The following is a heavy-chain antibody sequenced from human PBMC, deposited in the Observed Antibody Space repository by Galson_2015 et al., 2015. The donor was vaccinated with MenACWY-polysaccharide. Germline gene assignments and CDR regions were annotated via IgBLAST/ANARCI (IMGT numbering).Heavy chain of an antibody. D-gene: IGHD4-17*01. CDR3: ARSGDYGDYEGAFDI. J-gene: IGHJ3*02. CDR2: IYTSGST. CDR1: GGSISSGSYY. V-gene: IGHV4-61*02. Sequence: LSLTCTVSGGSISSGSYYWSWIRQPAGKGLEWIGRIYTSGSTNYSPSLKSRVTISVDTSKNQFSLKLSSVTAADTAVYYCARSGDYGDYEGAFDIWGQGTMVTVSS.